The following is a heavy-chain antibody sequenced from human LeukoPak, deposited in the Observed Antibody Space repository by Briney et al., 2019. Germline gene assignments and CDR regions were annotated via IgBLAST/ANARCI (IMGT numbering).Heavy chain of an antibody. J-gene: IGHJ5*02. CDR2: ITSSGSNK. Sequence: GGSLRLSCAASGFTFSDYYMSWIRQAPGKGLEWVSYITSSGSNKYYPDSMQGRFTISRDNSKNTLYLQMNSLRAEDTAVYYCARDSTSYSSRAWFDPWGQGTLVTVSS. D-gene: IGHD6-13*01. CDR1: GFTFSDYY. V-gene: IGHV3-11*04. CDR3: ARDSTSYSSRAWFDP.